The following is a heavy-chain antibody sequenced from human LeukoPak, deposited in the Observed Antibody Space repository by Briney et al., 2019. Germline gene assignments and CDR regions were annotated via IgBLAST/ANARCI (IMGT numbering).Heavy chain of an antibody. D-gene: IGHD3-16*02. CDR2: MNPNSGNT. J-gene: IGHJ3*02. CDR3: ASTLGGVIDIDAFDI. CDR1: GYTFTSYD. V-gene: IGHV1-8*03. Sequence: GASVKVSCKASGYTFTSYDINWVRQATGQGLEWMGWMNPNSGNTGYAQKFQGRVTITRNTSISTAYMELSSLRSEDTAVYYCASTLGGVIDIDAFDIWGQGTMVTVSS.